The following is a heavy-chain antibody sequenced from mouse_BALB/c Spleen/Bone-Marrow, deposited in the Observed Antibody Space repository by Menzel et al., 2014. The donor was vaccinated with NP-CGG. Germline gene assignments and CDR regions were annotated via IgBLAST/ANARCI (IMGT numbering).Heavy chain of an antibody. J-gene: IGHJ4*01. CDR2: IYTNDGST. Sequence: EVKVVESGGGLVKVGESLKLSCAASGFTFSTYYMSWVRQTPEKRLELVAAIYTNDGSTYYPDTVKGRFAISRDNAKNTLYLQMSSLKSEDTALYYCARRAFYALDYWGQGTSVTASS. CDR3: ARRAFYALDY. CDR1: GFTFSTYY. V-gene: IGHV5-6-2*01.